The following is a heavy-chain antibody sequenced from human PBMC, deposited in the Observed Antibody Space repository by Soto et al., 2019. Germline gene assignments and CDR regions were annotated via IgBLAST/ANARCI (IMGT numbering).Heavy chain of an antibody. D-gene: IGHD6-6*01. CDR2: ISWAGETT. Sequence: EVYLVESGGAVVQPGGSLRLSCAASGFTFDDHNMYWVRQVSGKGLEWVSLISWAGETTYYADSVKGRFTISRVNSKNSLYLQLNALTTEDSGLYYCASSQGDYWGQGTLVTVAS. CDR3: ASSQGDY. V-gene: IGHV3-43*01. CDR1: GFTFDDHN. J-gene: IGHJ4*02.